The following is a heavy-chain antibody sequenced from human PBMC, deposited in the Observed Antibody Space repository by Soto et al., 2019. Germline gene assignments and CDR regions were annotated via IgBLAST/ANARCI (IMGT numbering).Heavy chain of an antibody. CDR2: IKTDGSEK. CDR1: GFTFSNHH. J-gene: IGHJ4*02. Sequence: EVQLVESGGGLVQPGGSLRLSCVASGFTFSNHHMTWVRQAPGKGLEWVANIKTDGSEKYYVDSVKGRFTISRDNAKNSLSLQMNSLRAEDTGIYYCGRDITVAVWGQGTLVIVSS. D-gene: IGHD6-19*01. V-gene: IGHV3-7*01. CDR3: GRDITVAV.